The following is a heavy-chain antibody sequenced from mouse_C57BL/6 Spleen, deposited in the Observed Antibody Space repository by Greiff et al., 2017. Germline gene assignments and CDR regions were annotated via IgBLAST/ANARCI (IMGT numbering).Heavy chain of an antibody. V-gene: IGHV5-4*01. CDR3: AREDYGSSYAFAY. D-gene: IGHD1-1*01. CDR2: ISDGGSYT. CDR1: GFTFSSYA. Sequence: EVNVVESGGGLVKPGGSLKLSCAASGFTFSSYAMSWVRQTPEKRLEWVATISDGGSYTYYPDNVKGRFTISRDNAKNNLYLQMSHLKSEDTAMYYCAREDYGSSYAFAYWGQGTLVTVSA. J-gene: IGHJ3*01.